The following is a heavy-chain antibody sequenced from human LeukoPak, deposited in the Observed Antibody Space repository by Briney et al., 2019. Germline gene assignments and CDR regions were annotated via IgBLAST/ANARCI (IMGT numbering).Heavy chain of an antibody. CDR2: IYSGGST. CDR3: ARDSSGSSWYGYFQH. J-gene: IGHJ1*01. Sequence: GGSLRLSCAASGFTVSSNYMSWVRQAPGKGLEWVSVIYSGGSTYYADSVKGRFTISRDNSKNTLYLQMGSLRAEDMAVYYCARDSSGSSWYGYFQHWGQGTLVTVSS. D-gene: IGHD6-13*01. V-gene: IGHV3-66*01. CDR1: GFTVSSNY.